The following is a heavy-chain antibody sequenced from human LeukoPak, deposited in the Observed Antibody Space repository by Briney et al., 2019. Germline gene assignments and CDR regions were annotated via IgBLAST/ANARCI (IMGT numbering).Heavy chain of an antibody. CDR1: GGTFSSYA. D-gene: IGHD3-10*01. CDR2: IIPIFGTA. Sequence: SVKVSCKASGGTFSSYAISWVRQAPGQGLEWMGGIIPIFGTANYAQKFQGRVTITADEYTSTAYMELSSLRSEDTAVYYCAREYGSGSPLDPWGQGTLVTVSS. J-gene: IGHJ5*02. CDR3: AREYGSGSPLDP. V-gene: IGHV1-69*13.